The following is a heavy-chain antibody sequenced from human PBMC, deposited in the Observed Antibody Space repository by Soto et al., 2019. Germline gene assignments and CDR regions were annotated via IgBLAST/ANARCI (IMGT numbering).Heavy chain of an antibody. CDR3: AKENFGTISTIWLDP. CDR2: ISYDGSNK. V-gene: IGHV3-30*18. J-gene: IGHJ5*02. CDR1: GFTFSSYG. Sequence: QVQLVESGGGVVQPGRSLRLSCAATGFTFSSYGMHWVRQAPGKGLEWVAVISYDGSNKYYADSVKGRFTISRDKSKNTLYLQMNSLRVEDTAVYYCAKENFGTISTIWLDPWGQGTLVTVSS. D-gene: IGHD3-3*01.